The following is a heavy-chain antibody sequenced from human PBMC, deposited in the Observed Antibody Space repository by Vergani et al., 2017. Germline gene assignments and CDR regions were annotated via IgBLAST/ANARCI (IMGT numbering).Heavy chain of an antibody. J-gene: IGHJ4*02. CDR1: GFTFSSYS. V-gene: IGHV3-66*01. CDR2: IYSGGST. D-gene: IGHD3-9*01. CDR3: AREEAYYDILTGYYNWGPFDY. Sequence: EVQLVESGGGLVKPGGSLRLSCAASGFTFSSYSMNWVRQAPGKGLEWVSVIYSGGSTYYADSVKGRFTISRDNSKNTLYLQMNSLRAEDTAVYYCAREEAYYDILTGYYNWGPFDYWGQGTLVTVSS.